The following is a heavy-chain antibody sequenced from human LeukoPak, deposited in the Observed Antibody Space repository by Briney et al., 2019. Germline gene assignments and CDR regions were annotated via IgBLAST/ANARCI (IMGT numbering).Heavy chain of an antibody. D-gene: IGHD6-19*01. Sequence: SETLSLTCTVSGGSISSYYWSWIRQPPGKVLEWIGYIYSSGSTNYNPSLKSRVTISVDTSKNQFSLKLSSVTAADTAVYHCARVAVTYDSGWYFDYWGQGTLVTVSS. J-gene: IGHJ4*02. CDR3: ARVAVTYDSGWYFDY. CDR2: IYSSGST. V-gene: IGHV4-59*01. CDR1: GGSISSYY.